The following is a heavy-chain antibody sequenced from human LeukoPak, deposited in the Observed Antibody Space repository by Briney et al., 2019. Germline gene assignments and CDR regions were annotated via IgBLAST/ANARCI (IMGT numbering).Heavy chain of an antibody. CDR1: GITFSTYS. D-gene: IGHD1-7*01. V-gene: IGHV3-21*01. CDR2: ISSSSTYI. CDR3: ARGRTSEFDY. Sequence: GGSLRLSCAVSGITFSTYSMNRVRQAPGKGLEWVSSISSSSTYIYYADSVKGRFTISRDNAKNSLYLQMNSLRAEDTAVYYCARGRTSEFDYWGQGTLVTVSS. J-gene: IGHJ4*02.